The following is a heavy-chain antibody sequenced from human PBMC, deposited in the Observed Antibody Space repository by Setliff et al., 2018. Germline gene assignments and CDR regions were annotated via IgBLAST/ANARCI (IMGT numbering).Heavy chain of an antibody. CDR1: GFNFNKYW. V-gene: IGHV3-74*01. Sequence: GGSLRLSCTVHGFNFNKYWMYWVRQAPGKGLEWVSRINGDATIAHYADSVKGRFTISRDNARNALYLQMVSLRGEDTGVYFCAALDWGENFYNVDVWGKGTTVTVSS. CDR2: INGDATIA. CDR3: AALDWGENFYNVDV. D-gene: IGHD7-27*01. J-gene: IGHJ6*03.